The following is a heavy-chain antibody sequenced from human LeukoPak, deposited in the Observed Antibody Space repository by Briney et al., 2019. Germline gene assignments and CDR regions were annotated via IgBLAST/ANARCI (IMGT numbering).Heavy chain of an antibody. J-gene: IGHJ4*02. V-gene: IGHV3-53*01. CDR3: ARDATPPGIIFDN. D-gene: IGHD3-16*01. Sequence: GGSLRLSCAASGFTVTTNHMSWVRQAPGKGLEWVSVLNSGGSTNYADSVKGRFTVSRDNSKNTLYLQMNSLRAEDTAVYYCARDATPPGIIFDNWGQGTLVTVSS. CDR1: GFTVTTNH. CDR2: LNSGGST.